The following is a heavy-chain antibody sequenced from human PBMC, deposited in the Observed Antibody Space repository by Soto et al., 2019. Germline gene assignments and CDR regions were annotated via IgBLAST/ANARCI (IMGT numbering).Heavy chain of an antibody. J-gene: IGHJ6*02. D-gene: IGHD4-4*01. CDR2: IYYSGNT. CDR3: ARGGDSTYYYGMDV. CDR1: GGSISPHY. Sequence: PSETLSVTCSVAGGSISPHYWSWIRLPPGKGLECIGYIYYSGNTTYNPSLKSRVTISVDTSKNQFSLNLRSVTAADTAVYYCARGGDSTYYYGMDVWGQGTAVTVSS. V-gene: IGHV4-59*11.